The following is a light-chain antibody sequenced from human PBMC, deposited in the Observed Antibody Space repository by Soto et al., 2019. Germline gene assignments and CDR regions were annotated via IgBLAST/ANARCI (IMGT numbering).Light chain of an antibody. CDR1: QRITSW. Sequence: GDRVTITCRASQRITSWLAWYQQKPGKAPKLLIYDASRLQSGVPARFSGSGSGTESTLTISSLQTDDFATYYCQQYDSYYAFGQGTKLDIK. CDR3: QQYDSYYA. J-gene: IGKJ2*01. CDR2: DAS. V-gene: IGKV1-5*01.